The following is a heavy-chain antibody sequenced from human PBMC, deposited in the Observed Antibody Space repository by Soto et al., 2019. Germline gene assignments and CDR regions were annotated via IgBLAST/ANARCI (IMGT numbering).Heavy chain of an antibody. CDR1: GYTFTSYG. CDR3: ARAVYSGSYYPPGGRWFDP. V-gene: IGHV1-18*01. J-gene: IGHJ5*02. CDR2: ISAYNGNT. Sequence: QVQLVQSGAEVKKPGASVKVSCKASGYTFTSYGISWVRQAPGQGLEWMGWISAYNGNTNYAQKLQGRVTMTTDTATSTAYMELRSVRSDDTAVYYCARAVYSGSYYPPGGRWFDPWGQGTLVTVSS. D-gene: IGHD1-26*01.